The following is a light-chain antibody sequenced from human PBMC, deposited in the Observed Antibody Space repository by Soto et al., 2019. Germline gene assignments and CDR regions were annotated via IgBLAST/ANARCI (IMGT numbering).Light chain of an antibody. CDR3: QQYNAWPPIT. CDR2: GAY. J-gene: IGKJ5*01. Sequence: EIVMTQFPATLSVSPGERATLSCRASQSVTTNLAWYQQKPGQAPRLLIYGAYIRATGIPARFSGSGSGTEFTLTISSLQSEDFAVYFCQQYNAWPPITFGQGTRLEIK. CDR1: QSVTTN. V-gene: IGKV3-15*01.